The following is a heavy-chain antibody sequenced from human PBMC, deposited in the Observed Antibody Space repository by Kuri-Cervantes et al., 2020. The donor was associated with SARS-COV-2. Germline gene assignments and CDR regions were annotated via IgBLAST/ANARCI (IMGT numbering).Heavy chain of an antibody. V-gene: IGHV1-69*13. CDR3: AREVPTCSGGSCYSGHFDY. CDR1: GGTFSSYA. CDR2: IIPMFSTA. Sequence: SVKVSCKASGGTFSSYAISWVRQAPGQGLEWMGRIIPMFSTADYAQKFQGRVTITADESTSTVYMELTSLRSDDTAMYYFAREVPTCSGGSCYSGHFDYWGQGTLVTVSS. J-gene: IGHJ4*02. D-gene: IGHD2-15*01.